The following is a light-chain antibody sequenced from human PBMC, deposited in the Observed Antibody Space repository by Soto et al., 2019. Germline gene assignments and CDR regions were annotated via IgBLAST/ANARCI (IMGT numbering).Light chain of an antibody. CDR2: GAS. V-gene: IGKV3-20*01. CDR1: QSVSSSY. J-gene: IGKJ3*01. Sequence: EMVLTQSPGTLSLSPGERATLSCRASQSVSSSYLAWYQQKPGQTPRLLIYGASSRATGIPDRFSGSGSGTDFTLTISRLEPEDVAVYSCQQYGSSSLTFGPGTKVDTK. CDR3: QQYGSSSLT.